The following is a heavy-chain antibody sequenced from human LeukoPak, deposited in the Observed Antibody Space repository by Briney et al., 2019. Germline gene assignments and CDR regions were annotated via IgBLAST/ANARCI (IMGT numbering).Heavy chain of an antibody. CDR2: ISSSGSTI. J-gene: IGHJ4*02. CDR3: AKFSTVGSGIAASGALDY. D-gene: IGHD6-13*01. CDR1: GFTFSSYE. Sequence: GGSLRLSCAASGFTFSSYEMNWVRQAPGKGLEWVSYISSSGSTIYYADSVKGRFTISRDNAKNSLYLQMNSLRAEDTAVYYCAKFSTVGSGIAASGALDYWGQGTLVTVSS. V-gene: IGHV3-48*03.